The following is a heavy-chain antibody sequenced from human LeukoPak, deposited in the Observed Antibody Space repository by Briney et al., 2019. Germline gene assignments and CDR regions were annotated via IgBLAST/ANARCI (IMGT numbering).Heavy chain of an antibody. D-gene: IGHD3-16*01. J-gene: IGHJ4*02. CDR2: ISYDGSNK. Sequence: GGSLRLSCAASGFTFSSYAMHWVRQAPGKGLEWVAVISYDGSNKYYADSVKGRFTISRDNSKNTLYLQMNSLRAEDTAVYYCARDFGEFNLYFDYWGQGTLVTVSS. CDR1: GFTFSSYA. V-gene: IGHV3-30-3*01. CDR3: ARDFGEFNLYFDY.